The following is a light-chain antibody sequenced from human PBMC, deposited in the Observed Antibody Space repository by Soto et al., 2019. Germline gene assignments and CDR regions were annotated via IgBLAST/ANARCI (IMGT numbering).Light chain of an antibody. CDR2: GAS. J-gene: IGKJ1*01. CDR1: QSVGSN. Sequence: EIVMTQSPATLSVSPGERVTLSCRARQSVGSNLAWYQQKPGQAPRLLIYGASTRATGIPARFSGSGSETEFTLTISSLQAEDSAVYFCQQYNNWPTWTFGQGTKVDIK. CDR3: QQYNNWPTWT. V-gene: IGKV3-15*01.